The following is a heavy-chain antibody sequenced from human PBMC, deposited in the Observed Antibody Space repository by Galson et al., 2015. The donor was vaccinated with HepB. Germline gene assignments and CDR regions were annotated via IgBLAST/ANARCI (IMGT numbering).Heavy chain of an antibody. CDR2: INHSGST. CDR3: ARDHIAVAGTRWFDP. V-gene: IGHV4-34*01. D-gene: IGHD6-19*01. J-gene: IGHJ5*02. CDR1: GGSFSGYY. Sequence: SETLSLTCAVYGGSFSGYYWSWIRQPPGKGLEWIGEINHSGSTNYNPSLKSRVTISVDTSKNQFSLKLSSVTAADTAVYYCARDHIAVAGTRWFDPWGQGTLVTVSS.